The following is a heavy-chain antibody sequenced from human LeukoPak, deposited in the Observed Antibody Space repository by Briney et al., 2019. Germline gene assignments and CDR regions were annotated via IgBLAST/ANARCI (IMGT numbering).Heavy chain of an antibody. V-gene: IGHV3-7*01. CDR2: IKQDGSEK. D-gene: IGHD6-6*01. Sequence: GGSLRLSCAASGFTFSSYWMSWVRQAPGKGLEWVANIKQDGSEKYYVDPVKGRFTISRDNAKYSLYMQMNSLRAEDTAVYYCAREGLRSSSSTYWGQGTLVTVSS. CDR3: AREGLRSSSSTY. CDR1: GFTFSSYW. J-gene: IGHJ4*02.